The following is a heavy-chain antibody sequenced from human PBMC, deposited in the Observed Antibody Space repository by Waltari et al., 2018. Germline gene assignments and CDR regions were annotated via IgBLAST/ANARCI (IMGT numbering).Heavy chain of an antibody. J-gene: IGHJ4*02. V-gene: IGHV1-2*02. D-gene: IGHD3-22*01. CDR1: GYTLTTYY. CDR3: ARVLTPNYYDSSEWGFYYLDN. CDR2: INPNSGVT. Sequence: QVQLVQSGAEVKKPGASVRVSCTASGYTLTTYYMHWVRQAPGQGLEWMGWINPNSGVTNEAQEFQGRVSMTRDTSVNTVYMELSRLRSDDTAFYYCARVLTPNYYDSSEWGFYYLDNWGQGTLVSVSS.